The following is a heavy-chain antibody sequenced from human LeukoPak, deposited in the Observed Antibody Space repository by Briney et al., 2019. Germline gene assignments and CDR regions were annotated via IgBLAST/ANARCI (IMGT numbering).Heavy chain of an antibody. J-gene: IGHJ4*02. CDR2: IYYSGTT. Sequence: ASETLSLTCTVSGVSISSSNFYWDWIRQPPGNGLEWIGNIYYSGTTYYNPSLKSRVTISLDTSKNQFSLKLSSVTAADTAVYYCARGRVLSRPRKLAILDYWGQGTLVTVSS. CDR3: ARGRVLSRPRKLAILDY. CDR1: GVSISSSNFY. V-gene: IGHV4-39*07. D-gene: IGHD1-7*01.